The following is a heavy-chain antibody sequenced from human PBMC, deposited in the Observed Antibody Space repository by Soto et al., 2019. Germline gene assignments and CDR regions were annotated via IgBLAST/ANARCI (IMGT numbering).Heavy chain of an antibody. Sequence: ASVKVSCTASGGTFSSYAISWVRQAPGQGLEWMGGIIPIFGTANYAQKFQGRVTITADESTSTAYMELSSLRSEDTAVYYCASDSRPDAFDIWGQGTMVTVSS. CDR1: GGTFSSYA. CDR3: ASDSRPDAFDI. CDR2: IIPIFGTA. J-gene: IGHJ3*02. V-gene: IGHV1-69*13.